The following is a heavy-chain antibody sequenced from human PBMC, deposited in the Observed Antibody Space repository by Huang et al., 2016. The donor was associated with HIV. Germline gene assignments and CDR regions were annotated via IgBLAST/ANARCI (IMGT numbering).Heavy chain of an antibody. J-gene: IGHJ4*02. V-gene: IGHV3-30-3*01. CDR2: ISYDGTKK. CDR1: GFTFSNYA. CDR3: ARDQWLGQYFDY. D-gene: IGHD6-19*01. Sequence: QVLLVESGGGAVQPGRSLELSCAASGFTFSNYAMYWVRPAPGRGLEGVEHISYDGTKKYYTDSVEGRFTISRDNSKNTQYLHMKNLKTEDTAVYFCARDQWLGQYFDYWGQGTLVTVSS.